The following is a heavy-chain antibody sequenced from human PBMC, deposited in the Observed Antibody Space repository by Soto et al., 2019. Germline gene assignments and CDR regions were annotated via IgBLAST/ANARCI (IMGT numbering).Heavy chain of an antibody. J-gene: IGHJ4*02. CDR3: VRAPRGGVIIVITSAQIDY. D-gene: IGHD3-10*01. Sequence: GASVKVSCKASGYDFTDHYIHWVRQAPGQGLEWMGIISPDGGSTRYSQKFQARITMTRDTSTSTVFMELSSLRSEDTAVYYCVRAPRGGVIIVITSAQIDYWGQGTLVTVSS. V-gene: IGHV1-46*01. CDR1: GYDFTDHY. CDR2: ISPDGGST.